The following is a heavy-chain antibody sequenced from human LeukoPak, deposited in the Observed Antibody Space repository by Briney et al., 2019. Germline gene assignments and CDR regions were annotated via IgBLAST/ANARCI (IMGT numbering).Heavy chain of an antibody. Sequence: SETLSLTCTVSGGSISSYYWSWVRQPPGKGLEWIGYIYYSGSTNYNPSLKSRVTISVDTSKNQFSLKLSSVTAAAAAVYYCARVRGSGWSHFDYWGQGTLVTVSS. CDR1: GGSISSYY. D-gene: IGHD6-19*01. V-gene: IGHV4-59*01. CDR2: IYYSGST. CDR3: ARVRGSGWSHFDY. J-gene: IGHJ4*02.